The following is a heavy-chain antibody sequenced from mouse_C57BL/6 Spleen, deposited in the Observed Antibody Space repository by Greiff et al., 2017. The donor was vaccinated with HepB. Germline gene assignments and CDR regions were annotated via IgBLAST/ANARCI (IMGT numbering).Heavy chain of an antibody. V-gene: IGHV1-64*01. J-gene: IGHJ4*01. CDR1: GYTFTSYW. CDR3: ARKGIIYALDY. Sequence: VQLQQPGAELVKPGASVKLSCKASGYTFTSYWMHWVKQRPGQGLEWIGMIHPNSGSTNYNEKFKSKATLTVDKSSRTAYMQLSSLTSEDSAVYYCARKGIIYALDYWGQGTSVTVSS. CDR2: IHPNSGST.